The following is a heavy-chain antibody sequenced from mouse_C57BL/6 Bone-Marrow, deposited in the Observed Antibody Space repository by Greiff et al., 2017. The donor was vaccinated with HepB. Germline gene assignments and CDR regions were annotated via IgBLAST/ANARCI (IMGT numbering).Heavy chain of an antibody. CDR3: ARRREYFDY. J-gene: IGHJ2*01. CDR1: GYSITSGYY. CDR2: ISYDGSN. V-gene: IGHV3-6*01. Sequence: EVKLEESGPGLVKPSQSLSLTCSVTGYSITSGYYWNWIRQFPGNKLEWMGYISYDGSNNYNPSLKNRISITRDTSKNQFFLKLNSVTTEDTATYYCARRREYFDYWGQGTTLTVSS.